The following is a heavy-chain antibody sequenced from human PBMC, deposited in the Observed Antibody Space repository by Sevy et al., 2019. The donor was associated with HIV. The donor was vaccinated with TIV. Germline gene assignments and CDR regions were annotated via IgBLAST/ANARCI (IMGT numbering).Heavy chain of an antibody. CDR2: ISFNGSHV. Sequence: GGSLRLSCAASGFSFSDYYMSWVRLSPWKGLEWVSYISFNGSHVYYIEAVKGRFTISRDNGRNSLYLQMNNLRVDDTSVYFCAREGPVGGMDVWGKGTTVTVSS. D-gene: IGHD2-2*01. J-gene: IGHJ6*04. CDR1: GFSFSDYY. V-gene: IGHV3-11*04. CDR3: AREGPVGGMDV.